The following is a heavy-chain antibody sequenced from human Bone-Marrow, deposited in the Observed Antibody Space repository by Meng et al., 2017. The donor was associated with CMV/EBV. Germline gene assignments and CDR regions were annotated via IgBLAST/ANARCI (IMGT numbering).Heavy chain of an antibody. CDR1: GFTFSGYG. CDR3: AKDLSSSGWYVSYFDS. V-gene: IGHV3-30*02. J-gene: IGHJ4*02. D-gene: IGHD6-19*01. Sequence: GESLKISCAASGFTFSGYGMHWVRQAPGKGLEWVAFIRNDGTNKYYADSVKGRFTISRDNSKNTLYLQMNSLRTEDTAVYYCAKDLSSSGWYVSYFDSWGQGTGVTGSS. CDR2: IRNDGTNK.